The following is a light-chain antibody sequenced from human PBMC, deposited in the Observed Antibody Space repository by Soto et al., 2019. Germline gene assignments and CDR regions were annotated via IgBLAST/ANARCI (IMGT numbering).Light chain of an antibody. J-gene: IGKJ1*01. CDR1: QSVNSW. CDR2: KAS. Sequence: DIQMTQSPSTLSAYVGDRVTITCRASQSVNSWLAWYQQKPGKAPKLLIYKASSLESGVPSRFSGSASGTEFTLTISSLQPDDFANYYCQQYNSYSPWTFGQGTKVEIK. V-gene: IGKV1-5*03. CDR3: QQYNSYSPWT.